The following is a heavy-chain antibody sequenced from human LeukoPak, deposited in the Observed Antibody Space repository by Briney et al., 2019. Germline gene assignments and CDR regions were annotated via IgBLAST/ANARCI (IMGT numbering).Heavy chain of an antibody. CDR3: ARGAATSYWYFDL. J-gene: IGHJ2*01. CDR2: IYYSGST. D-gene: IGHD1-26*01. Sequence: SETLSLTCTVSGGSISSGSYYWGWIRQPPGKGLEWIGSIYYSGSTYNNPSIKSRVLKSRVTISVDTSKNQFSLELNSVTAADTAVYYCARGAATSYWYFDLWGRGTLVTVSS. CDR1: GGSISSGSYY. V-gene: IGHV4-39*07.